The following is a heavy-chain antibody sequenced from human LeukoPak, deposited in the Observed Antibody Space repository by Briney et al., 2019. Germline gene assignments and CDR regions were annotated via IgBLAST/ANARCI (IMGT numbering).Heavy chain of an antibody. J-gene: IGHJ4*02. CDR3: ARNLGSGWYYDY. V-gene: IGHV4-59*08. CDR2: MYYSGST. CDR1: GGXISSYY. D-gene: IGHD6-19*01. Sequence: SETLSLTCTVSGGXISSYYCSWIRQPPGKGREWIGYMYYSGSTNYNPSLRSRVTISVDTSKNQFSLKLSSVTAADTAVYYCARNLGSGWYYDYWGQGILVTVSS.